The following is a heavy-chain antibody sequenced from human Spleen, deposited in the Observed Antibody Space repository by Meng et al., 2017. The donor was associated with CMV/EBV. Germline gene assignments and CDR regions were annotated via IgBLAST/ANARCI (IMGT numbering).Heavy chain of an antibody. Sequence: GESLKISCAASGITVSNNYMSWVRQAPGKGLERVSVIYSGGSTYYVDSVKGRFTISRDNSKNTLYLQMNSLRAEDTAVYYCARDKGSSHKAYYYYGMDVWGQGTTVTVSS. V-gene: IGHV3-53*01. CDR3: ARDKGSSHKAYYYYGMDV. CDR1: GITVSNNY. CDR2: IYSGGST. D-gene: IGHD6-6*01. J-gene: IGHJ6*02.